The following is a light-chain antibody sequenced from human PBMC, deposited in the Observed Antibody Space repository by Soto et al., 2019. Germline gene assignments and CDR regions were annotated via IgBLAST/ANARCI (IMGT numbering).Light chain of an antibody. CDR2: AAS. CDR1: QGISTY. J-gene: IGKJ1*01. CDR3: QQSYNTTWT. Sequence: DIQMTQSPSSLSASVGDRVTITCRASQGISTYLNWYQQKPGKAPKLLIYAASSLQSGVPSRFSGSGSETDFTLTISSLQPEHFATYSCQQSYNTTWTFGQGTKVEIK. V-gene: IGKV1-39*01.